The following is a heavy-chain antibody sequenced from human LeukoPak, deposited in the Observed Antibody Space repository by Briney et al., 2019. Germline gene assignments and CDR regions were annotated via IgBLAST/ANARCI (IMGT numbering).Heavy chain of an antibody. D-gene: IGHD3-22*01. CDR3: ARDAQIRYYDSSGPPDY. CDR2: INPSGGST. Sequence: ASVKVSCKASGYTFTSYYMHWVRQAPGQGLEWMGIINPSGGSTSYAQKFQGRVTMTRDTSMSTVYMELSSLRSEDTAVYYCARDAQIRYYDSSGPPDYWGQGTLVTVSS. J-gene: IGHJ4*02. CDR1: GYTFTSYY. V-gene: IGHV1-46*01.